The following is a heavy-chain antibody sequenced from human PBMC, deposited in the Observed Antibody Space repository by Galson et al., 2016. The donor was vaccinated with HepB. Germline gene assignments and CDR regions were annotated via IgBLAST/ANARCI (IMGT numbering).Heavy chain of an antibody. CDR2: ISFDGNHK. CDR1: RFIFSNYA. D-gene: IGHD2-21*02. V-gene: IGHV3-30-3*01. CDR3: ARGVTSAGRFFDF. Sequence: SLRLSCAASRFIFSNYAMHWVRQAPGKGLEWVAVISFDGNHKFYADSVKGRFTISRDNSKNTLSLQMNSLRTEDTAVYFCARGVTSAGRFFDFWGQGTLVTVSS. J-gene: IGHJ4*02.